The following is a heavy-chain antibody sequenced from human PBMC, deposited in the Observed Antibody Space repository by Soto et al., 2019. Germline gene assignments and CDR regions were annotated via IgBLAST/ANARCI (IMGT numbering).Heavy chain of an antibody. J-gene: IGHJ6*02. CDR1: GDSISSADYY. Sequence: SETLSLTCTVSGDSISSADYYWSWIRQTPGKGLEWIGHIFCSGTTYYNPSLKSRLTISVDTSKNHFSLRLTLVTTADTAVYYCARDLWVEPELYYYGMDVWGQGTTVTVSS. CDR3: ARDLWVEPELYYYGMDV. CDR2: IFCSGTT. D-gene: IGHD1-1*01. V-gene: IGHV4-30-4*01.